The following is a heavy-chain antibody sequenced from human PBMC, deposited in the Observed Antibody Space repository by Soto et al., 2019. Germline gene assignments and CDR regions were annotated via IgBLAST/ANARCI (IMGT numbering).Heavy chain of an antibody. CDR1: GDTFSSYA. CDR2: INPMFGTA. J-gene: IGHJ4*02. Sequence: QVQLVQSGAEVKKPGSSVKVSCKASGDTFSSYAINWVRQAPGQGLEWMGGINPMFGTANYAQKFKGRVTITASKSTSTVFMELSSLRSEATAVYYCARVGPAHYYDSSGYYSPLDYWGQGTLVTVSS. D-gene: IGHD3-22*01. V-gene: IGHV1-69*06. CDR3: ARVGPAHYYDSSGYYSPLDY.